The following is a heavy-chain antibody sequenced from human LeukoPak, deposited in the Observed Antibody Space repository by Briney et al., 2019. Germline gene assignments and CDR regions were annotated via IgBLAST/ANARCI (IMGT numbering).Heavy chain of an antibody. CDR2: IKQDGSDK. D-gene: IGHD4-17*01. J-gene: IGHJ4*02. CDR1: GFTFSSYW. CDR3: ARDYGDYVSDY. V-gene: IGHV3-7*05. Sequence: GGSLRLSCAASGFTFSSYWMSWVRQAPGKGLEWVANIKQDGSDKYYVDSVKGRFTISRDNAKNSLYLQMNSLRAEDTAVYYCARDYGDYVSDYWGQGTLVTVS.